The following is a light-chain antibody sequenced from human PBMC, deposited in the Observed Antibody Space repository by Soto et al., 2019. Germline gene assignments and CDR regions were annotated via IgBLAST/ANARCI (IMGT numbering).Light chain of an antibody. CDR1: QSVRNNN. Sequence: EIVLTQSPGTLSLSPGERATLSCRASQSVRNNNLNWYQQKAGQAPRLLIYGASIRATGIPDRFSGSESGPVVKECISSLEHADFAPYYCQQHYRSSPITFGQGTRLEIK. CDR2: GAS. J-gene: IGKJ5*01. CDR3: QQHYRSSPIT. V-gene: IGKV3-20*01.